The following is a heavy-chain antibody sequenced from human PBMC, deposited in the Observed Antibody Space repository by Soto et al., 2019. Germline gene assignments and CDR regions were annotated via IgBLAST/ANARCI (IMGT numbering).Heavy chain of an antibody. D-gene: IGHD3-10*01. V-gene: IGHV4-59*08. Sequence: SETLSLTCTVSGASISSSYWSWIRQPPGKGLEWIGNVYYIGTTDYNPSLEHRVTILLDRSDNHFSLQLRSVTVDDTAVYYCARNASGRGWFDPWGQGALVTVSS. CDR1: GASISSSY. CDR2: VYYIGTT. J-gene: IGHJ5*02. CDR3: ARNASGRGWFDP.